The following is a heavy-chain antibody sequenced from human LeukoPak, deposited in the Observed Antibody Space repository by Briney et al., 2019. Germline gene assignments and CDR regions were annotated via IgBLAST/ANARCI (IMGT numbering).Heavy chain of an antibody. CDR2: IHYSGST. CDR1: DDSINNNY. CDR3: ARRGLNRQNFDY. V-gene: IGHV4-59*08. D-gene: IGHD3-16*01. Sequence: SETLSLTCTVSDDSINNNYWSWLRQPPGKELECIGYIHYSGSTNYNPSLKSRVTISIDTSKNQFSLKLNSVTAADTAVYCCARRGLNRQNFDYWGQGTLVTVSS. J-gene: IGHJ4*02.